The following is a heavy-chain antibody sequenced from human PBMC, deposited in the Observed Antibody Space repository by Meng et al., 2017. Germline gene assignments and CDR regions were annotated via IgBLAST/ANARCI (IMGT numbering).Heavy chain of an antibody. CDR3: ARVPGVWGSYRLDY. D-gene: IGHD3-16*02. CDR2: INAGNGNT. Sequence: ASVKVSCKASGYTFTSYAMHWVRQAPGQRREWMGWINAGNGNTKYSQKFQGRVTITRDTSASTAYMELSSLRSEDTAVYYCARVPGVWGSYRLDYWGQGTLVTVSS. J-gene: IGHJ4*02. CDR1: GYTFTSYA. V-gene: IGHV1-3*01.